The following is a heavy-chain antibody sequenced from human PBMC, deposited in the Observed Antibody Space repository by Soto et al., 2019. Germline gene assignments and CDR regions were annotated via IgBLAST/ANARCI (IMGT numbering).Heavy chain of an antibody. D-gene: IGHD2-2*01. J-gene: IGHJ4*02. V-gene: IGHV5-51*01. CDR3: ARQDCSSTSCYSPPFDY. CDR2: IYPGDSDT. CDR1: GYSFTSYW. Sequence: VESLKISCKGSGYSFTSYWIGWVRQMPGKGLEWMGIIYPGDSDTRYSPSFQGQVTISADKSISTAYLQWSSLKASDTAMYYCARQDCSSTSCYSPPFDYWGQGTLVTVSS.